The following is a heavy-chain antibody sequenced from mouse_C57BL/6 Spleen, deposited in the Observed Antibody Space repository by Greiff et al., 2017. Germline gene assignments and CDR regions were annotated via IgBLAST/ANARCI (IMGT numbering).Heavy chain of an antibody. J-gene: IGHJ4*01. V-gene: IGHV5-16*01. CDR1: GFTFSDYY. Sequence: DVKLVESEGGLVQPGSSMKLSCTASGFTFSDYYMAWVRQVPEKGLEWVANINYDGSSTYYLDSLKSRFIISRDNAKNILYLQMSSLMSEDTATYYCARVIYYYGSSDVGAMDYWGQGTSGTVSS. CDR2: INYDGSST. CDR3: ARVIYYYGSSDVGAMDY. D-gene: IGHD1-1*01.